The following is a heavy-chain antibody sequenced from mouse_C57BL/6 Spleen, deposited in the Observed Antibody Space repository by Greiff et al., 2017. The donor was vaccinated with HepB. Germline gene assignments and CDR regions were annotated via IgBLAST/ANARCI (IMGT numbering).Heavy chain of an antibody. J-gene: IGHJ4*01. D-gene: IGHD1-1*01. V-gene: IGHV5-16*01. CDR2: INYDGSST. Sequence: EVKLVESEGGLVQPGSSMKLSCTASGFTFSDYYMAWVRQVPEKGLEWVANINYDGSSTYYLDSLKSRFIISRDNAKNILYLQMSSLKSEDTATYYCARDADYGSRGGYAMDYWGQGTSVTVSS. CDR3: ARDADYGSRGGYAMDY. CDR1: GFTFSDYY.